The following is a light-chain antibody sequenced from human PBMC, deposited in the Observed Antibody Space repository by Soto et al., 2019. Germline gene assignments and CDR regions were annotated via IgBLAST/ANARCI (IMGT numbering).Light chain of an antibody. CDR3: QQYNNWPYT. CDR1: QSVSSN. CDR2: GAS. J-gene: IGKJ2*01. Sequence: EIVMTQSPATLSASPGERATLSCRASQSVSSNLAWYHQKPGQARRLLIYGASTRATGIPARFSGSRSGTEFTLTISSLQSEDFAVYYCQQYNNWPYTFGQGTKLEIK. V-gene: IGKV3-15*01.